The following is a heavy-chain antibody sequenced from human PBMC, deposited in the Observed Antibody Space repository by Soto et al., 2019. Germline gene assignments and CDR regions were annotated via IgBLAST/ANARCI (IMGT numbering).Heavy chain of an antibody. CDR3: ARHKSMTTGPFDY. Sequence: QLQLQESGPGLVKPSETLSLTCTVSGGSISSSSYYWGWIRQPPGKGLEWIGSIYYSGSTYYNPALKSPVTISVDTSKNQFSLKLSAVTAADTAVYYCARHKSMTTGPFDYWGQGTLVTVSS. V-gene: IGHV4-39*01. CDR2: IYYSGST. D-gene: IGHD4-17*01. J-gene: IGHJ4*02. CDR1: GGSISSSSYY.